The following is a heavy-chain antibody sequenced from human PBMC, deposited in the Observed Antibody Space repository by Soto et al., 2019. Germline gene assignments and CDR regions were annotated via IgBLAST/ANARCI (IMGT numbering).Heavy chain of an antibody. D-gene: IGHD6-13*01. Sequence: QVQLVQSGAEVKKPGASVKVSCKASGYTFTGYYMHWVRQAPGQGLEWMGWINPNSGGTNYAQKFQGWVTMTRDTSISTAYMELSRLRSDDTAVYYCARAETAAAGLNWFDPWGQGTLVTVPS. J-gene: IGHJ5*02. CDR1: GYTFTGYY. V-gene: IGHV1-2*04. CDR3: ARAETAAAGLNWFDP. CDR2: INPNSGGT.